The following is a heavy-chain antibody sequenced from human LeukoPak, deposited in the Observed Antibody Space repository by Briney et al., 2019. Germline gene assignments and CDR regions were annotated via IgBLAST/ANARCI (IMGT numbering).Heavy chain of an antibody. CDR2: LYYSGST. CDR3: AREIVVVPAAYDY. CDR1: GGSISSSSYY. J-gene: IGHJ4*02. V-gene: IGHV4-39*07. D-gene: IGHD2-2*01. Sequence: SETLSLTCTVSGGSISSSSYYWGWIRQPPGKGLEWIGSLYYSGSTYYNPSLKSRVTISVDTSKNQFSLKLSSVTAADTAVYYCAREIVVVPAAYDYWGQGTLVTVSS.